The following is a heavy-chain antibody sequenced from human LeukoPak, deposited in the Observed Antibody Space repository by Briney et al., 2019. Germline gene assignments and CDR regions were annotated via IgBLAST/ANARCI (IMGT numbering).Heavy chain of an antibody. CDR1: GYTFTTYG. CDR3: ARRAVVAPAFDI. Sequence: GASVKVSCKASGYTFTTYGISWGRQAPEQGLKWMGWISAYNGNTNYAQKLQGRVTMTTDTSTSTAYMELRSLRSDDTAVYYCARRAVVAPAFDIWGQGTMVTVSS. J-gene: IGHJ3*02. V-gene: IGHV1-18*01. D-gene: IGHD2-15*01. CDR2: ISAYNGNT.